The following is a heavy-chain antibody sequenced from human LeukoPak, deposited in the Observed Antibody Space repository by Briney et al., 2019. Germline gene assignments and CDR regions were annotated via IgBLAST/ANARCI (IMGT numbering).Heavy chain of an antibody. CDR1: GFTFSSYS. CDR2: ISSSSSYI. Sequence: PGGSLRLSCAASGFTFSSYSMNWVRQAPGKGLDWVSSISSSSSYIYYADSVKGRFTISRDNAKNSLYLQMNSLRAEDTAVYYCARDRRGDYYDSSGFGAFDIWGQGTMVTVSS. V-gene: IGHV3-21*01. CDR3: ARDRRGDYYDSSGFGAFDI. J-gene: IGHJ3*02. D-gene: IGHD3-22*01.